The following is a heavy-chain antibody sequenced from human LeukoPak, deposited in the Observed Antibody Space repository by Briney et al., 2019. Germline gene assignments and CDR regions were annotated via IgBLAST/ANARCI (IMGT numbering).Heavy chain of an antibody. CDR3: TYDTYYYDSSGPDY. CDR1: GFTFSNAW. J-gene: IGHJ4*02. V-gene: IGHV3-15*01. CDR2: IKSKTDGGTT. Sequence: GGSLRLSCAASGFTFSNAWMSWVRQAPGKGLEWVGRIKSKTDGGTTDYAAPVKGRFTISRDDSKNTLYLQMNSLKTEDTAVYYCTYDTYYYDSSGPDYWGQGTLVTVSS. D-gene: IGHD3-22*01.